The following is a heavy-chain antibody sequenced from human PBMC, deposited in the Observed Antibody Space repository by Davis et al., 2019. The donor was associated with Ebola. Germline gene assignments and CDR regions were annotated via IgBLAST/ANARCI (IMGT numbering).Heavy chain of an antibody. J-gene: IGHJ6*02. V-gene: IGHV1-69*04. CDR1: GGTFSSYA. D-gene: IGHD6-6*01. Sequence: AASVKVSCKASGGTFSSYAISWVRQAPGQGLEWMGRIIPILGIANYAQKFQGRVTITADKSTSTAYMELSSLRSDDTAVYYCARDGSGQLGAQYYYYYGMDVWGQGTTVTVSS. CDR2: IIPILGIA. CDR3: ARDGSGQLGAQYYYYYGMDV.